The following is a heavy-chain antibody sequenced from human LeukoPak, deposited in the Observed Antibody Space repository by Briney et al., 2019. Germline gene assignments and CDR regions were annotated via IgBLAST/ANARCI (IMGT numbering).Heavy chain of an antibody. V-gene: IGHV3-48*03. J-gene: IGHJ4*02. Sequence: GGSLRLSCAASGFTFSSYEINWVRQAPGKGLEWVACISNSGSTTFHADSVKGRFTISRDNAKNALFLQMNSLRAKDTAVYYCTTKSTYWGQGTLVTVSS. D-gene: IGHD2/OR15-2a*01. CDR1: GFTFSSYE. CDR3: TTKSTY. CDR2: ISNSGSTT.